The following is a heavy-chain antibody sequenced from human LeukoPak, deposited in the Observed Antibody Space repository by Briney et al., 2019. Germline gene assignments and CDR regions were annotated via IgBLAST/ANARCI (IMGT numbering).Heavy chain of an antibody. CDR1: GYTFTGYY. Sequence: ASVKVSCKASGYTFTGYYMHWVRQAPGQGLEWMGWINPNSGGTKYSQKFQGRVIMTRDTAISTAYMELSRLRSDDTAVYYCARDDGYCSSTSCLLDYWGQGTLVTVSS. D-gene: IGHD2-2*01. V-gene: IGHV1-2*02. CDR3: ARDDGYCSSTSCLLDY. CDR2: INPNSGGT. J-gene: IGHJ4*02.